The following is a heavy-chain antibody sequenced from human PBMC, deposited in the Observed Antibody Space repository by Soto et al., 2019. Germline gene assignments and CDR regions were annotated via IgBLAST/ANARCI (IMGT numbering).Heavy chain of an antibody. V-gene: IGHV3-30*18. CDR3: AKEESSGYYRTADY. D-gene: IGHD6-19*01. J-gene: IGHJ4*02. Sequence: PGGSLRLSCAASGFTLSSVGMHWVRQAPGKGLEWVGGTPFNENRKYYGDSVRGRFTISKDNSRNTVYLEMNTLRADDTAVYYCAKEESSGYYRTADYWGQGTPVTVSS. CDR2: TPFNENRK. CDR1: GFTLSSVG.